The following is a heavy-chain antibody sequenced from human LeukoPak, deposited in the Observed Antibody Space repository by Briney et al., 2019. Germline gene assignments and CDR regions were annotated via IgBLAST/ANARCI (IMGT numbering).Heavy chain of an antibody. J-gene: IGHJ4*02. Sequence: HPGGSLRLSCAASGFTFSTYWMSWVRQAPGKGLEWVANIKPDGREKHYVDSVKGRFTFSRDNAKNSLYLQMNSLRADDTAVYYCARLAAGSDHFDYWGQGTLVTVSS. CDR2: IKPDGREK. CDR1: GFTFSTYW. D-gene: IGHD6-25*01. V-gene: IGHV3-7*04. CDR3: ARLAAGSDHFDY.